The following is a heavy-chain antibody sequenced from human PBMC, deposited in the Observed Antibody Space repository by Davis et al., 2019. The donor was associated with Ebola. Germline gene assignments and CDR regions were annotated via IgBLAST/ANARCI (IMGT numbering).Heavy chain of an antibody. D-gene: IGHD2-2*02. CDR1: GGSISSGGYY. J-gene: IGHJ6*02. V-gene: IGHV4-31*03. CDR2: IYYSGST. CDR3: ARDGRGCSSTSCYTDYYYYGMDV. Sequence: PSETLSLTCTVSGGSISSGGYYWSWIRQHPGKGLEWIGYIYYSGSTYYNPSLKSRVTISVDTSKNQFSLKLSSVTAADTAVYYCARDGRGCSSTSCYTDYYYYGMDVWGQGTTVTVSS.